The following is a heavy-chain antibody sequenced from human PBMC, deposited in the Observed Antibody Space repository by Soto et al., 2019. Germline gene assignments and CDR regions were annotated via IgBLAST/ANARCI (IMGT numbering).Heavy chain of an antibody. CDR3: ASPKAVAGCRGWFDP. D-gene: IGHD6-19*01. J-gene: IGHJ5*02. Sequence: QLQLQESGPGLVKPSETLSLTCTVSGGSISSSSYYWGWIRQPPGEGLEWIGTIYYSGGTYYNPSLESRPPLXXDXSXXKFSLKLSCVTAADTAVYYGASPKAVAGCRGWFDPWGQGSLVTVSS. CDR2: IYYSGGT. V-gene: IGHV4-39*01. CDR1: GGSISSSSYY.